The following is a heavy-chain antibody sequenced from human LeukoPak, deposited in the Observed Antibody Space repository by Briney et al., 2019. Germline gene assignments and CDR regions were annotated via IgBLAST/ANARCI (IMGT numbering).Heavy chain of an antibody. J-gene: IGHJ4*02. D-gene: IGHD5-18*01. V-gene: IGHV3-9*01. Sequence: SGGSLRLSCAASGFTFDDYAMHWVRQAPGKGLEWVSGISWNSGSIGYADSVKGRFTISRDNAKNSLDLQMNSLRAEDTAVYYCARMHRYGRCWGQGTLVTVSS. CDR1: GFTFDDYA. CDR3: ARMHRYGRC. CDR2: ISWNSGSI.